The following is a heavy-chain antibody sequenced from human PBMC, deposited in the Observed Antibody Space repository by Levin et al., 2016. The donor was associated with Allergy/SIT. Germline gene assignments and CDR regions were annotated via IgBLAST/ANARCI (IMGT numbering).Heavy chain of an antibody. Sequence: GESLKISCTASGFTFSSYAMSWVHQAAGKGLESVSLISGSGSTTYYAGSVKGRFTISRDNSRNTLYLQMNSLRADDTAVYYCAKDRTQRYNWNYGFDYWGQGTLVTVSS. V-gene: IGHV3-23*01. CDR2: ISGSGSTT. D-gene: IGHD1-7*01. CDR1: GFTFSSYA. CDR3: AKDRTQRYNWNYGFDY. J-gene: IGHJ4*02.